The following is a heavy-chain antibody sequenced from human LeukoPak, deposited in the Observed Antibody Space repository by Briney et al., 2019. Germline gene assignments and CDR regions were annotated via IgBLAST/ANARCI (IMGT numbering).Heavy chain of an antibody. CDR3: ARAVGTSRNFFDY. D-gene: IGHD4-23*01. J-gene: IGHJ4*02. V-gene: IGHV4-59*01. CDR2: IYYSGST. CDR1: GGSISSYY. Sequence: PSETLSLTCTVSGGSISSYYWSWIRQPPGKGLEWIGYIYYSGSTNYDPSLKSRVTISVDTSKNQFSLKLSSVTAADTAVYYCARAVGTSRNFFDYWGQGTLVTVSS.